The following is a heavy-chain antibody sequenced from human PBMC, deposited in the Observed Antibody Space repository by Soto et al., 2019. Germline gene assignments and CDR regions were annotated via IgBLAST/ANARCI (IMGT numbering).Heavy chain of an antibody. J-gene: IGHJ4*02. CDR2: IYSSGSA. Sequence: QVHLQESGPRLLKSSETLSLTCTVSGGSIYTYSWTCIRQPAGKGLEWIGHIYSSGSANYNPSLKSRVSKSVDTSKNKFSLKLNYVTAADTAVYYCATIGGANDYWGQGTMVTVSS. V-gene: IGHV4-4*07. CDR1: GGSIYTYS. D-gene: IGHD1-26*01. CDR3: ATIGGANDY.